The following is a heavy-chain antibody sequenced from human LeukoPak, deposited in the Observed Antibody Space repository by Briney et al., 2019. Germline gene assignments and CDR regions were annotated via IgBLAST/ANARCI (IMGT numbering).Heavy chain of an antibody. Sequence: GASVKVSCKASGYTFTSYYMHWVRQAPGQGLEWTGIINPSGGSTSYAQKFQGRVTMTRDTSTSTVYMELSSLRSEDTAVYYCARGVDYYDSSGPNPNFDYWGQGTLVTVSS. D-gene: IGHD3-22*01. CDR3: ARGVDYYDSSGPNPNFDY. CDR2: INPSGGST. J-gene: IGHJ4*02. CDR1: GYTFTSYY. V-gene: IGHV1-46*01.